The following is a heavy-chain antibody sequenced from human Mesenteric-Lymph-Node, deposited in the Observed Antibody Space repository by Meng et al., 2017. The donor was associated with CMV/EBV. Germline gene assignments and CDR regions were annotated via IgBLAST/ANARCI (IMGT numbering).Heavy chain of an antibody. V-gene: IGHV3-9*01. CDR2: ISWNSGSI. Sequence: GGSLRLSCAASGFTFDDYAMHWVRQAPGKGLEWVSGISWNSGSIGYADSVKGRLTISRDNAKNSLYLQMNSLRAEDTALYYCAKGLGEFTYYGMDVWGQGTTVTVSS. CDR3: AKGLGEFTYYGMDV. CDR1: GFTFDDYA. J-gene: IGHJ6*02. D-gene: IGHD3-10*01.